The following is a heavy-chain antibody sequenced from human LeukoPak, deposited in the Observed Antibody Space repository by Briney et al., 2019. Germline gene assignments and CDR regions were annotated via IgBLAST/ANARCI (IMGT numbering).Heavy chain of an antibody. D-gene: IGHD3-22*01. V-gene: IGHV3-30*02. Sequence: PGGSLRLSCATSEFTFSSYGMHWVRQAPGKGLEWVAFIRYDGSGKYYADSVKGRFTISRDNSKNTLYLQMNSLRAEDTAVYYCAKDYDSSGYLYNWFDPWGQGTLVTVSS. CDR2: IRYDGSGK. J-gene: IGHJ5*02. CDR1: EFTFSSYG. CDR3: AKDYDSSGYLYNWFDP.